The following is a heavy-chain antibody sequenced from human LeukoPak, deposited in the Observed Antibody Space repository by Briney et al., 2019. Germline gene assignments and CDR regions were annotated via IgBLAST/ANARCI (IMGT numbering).Heavy chain of an antibody. D-gene: IGHD3-22*01. Sequence: GGSLRLSCAASGFTFDDYAMHWVRQAPGKGLEWVSLISWDGGSTYYADSVKGRFTISRDNSKNSLYLQMNSLRAEDTAVYYCAMPPVDSSGYWDYWGQGTLVTVSS. CDR1: GFTFDDYA. V-gene: IGHV3-43D*04. CDR3: AMPPVDSSGYWDY. J-gene: IGHJ4*02. CDR2: ISWDGGST.